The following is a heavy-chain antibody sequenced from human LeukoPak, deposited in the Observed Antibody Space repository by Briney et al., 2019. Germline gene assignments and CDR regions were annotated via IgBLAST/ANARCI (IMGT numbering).Heavy chain of an antibody. J-gene: IGHJ4*02. CDR3: AKDLSSVVVVAATPFGY. CDR1: GFTFSSYA. V-gene: IGHV3-23*01. Sequence: PGGSLRLSCAASGFTFSSYAMSWVRQAPGKGLEWVSAISGSGGSTCYADSAKGRFTISRDNSKNTLYLQMNSLRAEDTAVYYCAKDLSSVVVVAATPFGYWGQGTLVTVSS. CDR2: ISGSGGST. D-gene: IGHD2-15*01.